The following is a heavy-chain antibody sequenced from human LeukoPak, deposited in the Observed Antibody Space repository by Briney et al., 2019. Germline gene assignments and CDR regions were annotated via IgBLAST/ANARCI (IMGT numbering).Heavy chain of an antibody. D-gene: IGHD3-22*01. CDR1: GGSVTSYY. V-gene: IGHV4-59*02. J-gene: IGHJ4*02. CDR2: MYYTGST. CDR3: ARRDGSGYYGYYFDH. Sequence: SETLSLTCTVSGGSVTSYYWSWIRQPPGKGLEWIGYMYYTGSTNYNPSLKSRVTISEDTSKIQFSLRLSSVTAADTAVYYCARRDGSGYYGYYFDHWGQGTLVTVSS.